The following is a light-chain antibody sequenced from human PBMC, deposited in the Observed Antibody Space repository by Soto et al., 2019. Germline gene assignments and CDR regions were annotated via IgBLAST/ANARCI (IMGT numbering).Light chain of an antibody. J-gene: IGLJ2*01. CDR3: LLYFGDAQI. CDR2: STD. V-gene: IGLV7-43*01. Sequence: QAVVTQEPSLTVSPGGTVTLTCAPNTGAVTSGSYPNWLQQKPGQAPRVLIYSTDNRHSWTPARFSGSLLGDKAALTLSDVQPEDEADYYCLLYFGDAQIFGGGTKLTVL. CDR1: TGAVTSGSY.